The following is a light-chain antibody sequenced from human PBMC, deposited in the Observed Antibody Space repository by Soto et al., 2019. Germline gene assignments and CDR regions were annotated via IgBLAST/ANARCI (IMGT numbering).Light chain of an antibody. CDR3: QQYYSTPYT. CDR2: WAS. CDR1: QSVLYSSNNKNY. J-gene: IGKJ2*01. V-gene: IGKV4-1*01. Sequence: DIVMTQSPDSLAVSLGERATINCKSSQSVLYSSNNKNYLAWYQQKPGQPPKLLIYWASTRESGVPDRISGSGSGTDFTLTISSLQAEDVAVYDCQQYYSTPYTFGQGTKVEIK.